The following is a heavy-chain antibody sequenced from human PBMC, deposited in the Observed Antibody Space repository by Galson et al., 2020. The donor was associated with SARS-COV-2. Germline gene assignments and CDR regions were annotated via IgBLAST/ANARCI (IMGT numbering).Heavy chain of an antibody. Sequence: GGSLRLSSVSFASNPSVAVTHWVRQASGKGREWVGRIRSKANSYATAYAASVKGRFTISRDDSKNTAYLQMNSLKIEDTAVYYCIRSSGGGVALDYWGQGTLVTVSS. CDR3: IRSSGGGVALDY. CDR1: ASNPSVAV. CDR2: IRSKANSYAT. D-gene: IGHD2-21*01. V-gene: IGHV3-73*01. J-gene: IGHJ4*02.